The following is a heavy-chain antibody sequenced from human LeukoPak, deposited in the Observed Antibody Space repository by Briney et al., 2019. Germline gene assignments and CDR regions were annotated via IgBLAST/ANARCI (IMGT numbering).Heavy chain of an antibody. CDR1: GYTFTSYD. J-gene: IGHJ4*02. CDR2: MNPNSGNT. CDR3: ARGPLSIAVADY. V-gene: IGHV1-8*02. D-gene: IGHD6-19*01. Sequence: ASVKVSCKASGYTFTSYDINWVRQATGQGLEWTGWMNPNSGNTGYAQKFQGRVTMTRNTSISTAYMELSSLRSEDTAVYYCARGPLSIAVADYWGQGTLVTVSS.